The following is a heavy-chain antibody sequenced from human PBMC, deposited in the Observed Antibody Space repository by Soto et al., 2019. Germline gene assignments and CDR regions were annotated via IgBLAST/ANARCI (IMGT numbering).Heavy chain of an antibody. CDR1: GDSVSRNSAA. Sequence: PSQPLSLTCAISGDSVSRNSAAWNWIRQSPSRGLEWLGRTYYRSKWYNHYAVYVKSLITINPDTSKNQFSLQLNSVTPEDTAVYHCARTQLVRTYYYGMDVWGQGTTVTVSS. D-gene: IGHD6-13*01. CDR2: TYYRSKWYN. J-gene: IGHJ6*02. V-gene: IGHV6-1*01. CDR3: ARTQLVRTYYYGMDV.